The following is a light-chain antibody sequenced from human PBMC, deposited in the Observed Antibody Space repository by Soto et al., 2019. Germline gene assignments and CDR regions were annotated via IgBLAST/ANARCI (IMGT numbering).Light chain of an antibody. Sequence: DIQMHQSPSSLSASVGDIVTITCRASQIIGNDLHWYQQKPGKAPKLLVYGTSSLQSGVPSRFSGRGSGTDYTVNITSLKPSEFAVDDYQQGYKNPYTFGRGTKVDIK. V-gene: IGKV1-39*01. CDR3: QQGYKNPYT. CDR2: GTS. CDR1: QIIGND. J-gene: IGKJ2*01.